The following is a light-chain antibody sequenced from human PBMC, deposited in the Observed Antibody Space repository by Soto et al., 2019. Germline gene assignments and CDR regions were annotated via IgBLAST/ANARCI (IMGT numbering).Light chain of an antibody. J-gene: IGKJ1*01. CDR2: TSF. V-gene: IGKV1-39*01. CDR3: QQAFSAEWT. CDR1: QSIGTF. Sequence: IRMTQSASSLSASVGDRVSITCRASQSIGTFLNWYQQKPGEAPNLLIHTSFTLYSGVPSRFSGTGSGTDFTLTISSLQPEDFATYFCQQAFSAEWTFGQGTKVDIK.